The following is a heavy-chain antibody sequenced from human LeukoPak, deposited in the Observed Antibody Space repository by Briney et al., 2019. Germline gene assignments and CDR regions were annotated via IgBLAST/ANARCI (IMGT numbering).Heavy chain of an antibody. Sequence: GGSLRLSCAASGFTFINYVMNWVRQAPGKGLEWVSGIGGRGESTFYADSAKGRFTISRDNSKNTLYLQMNSLRAEDTAVYYCAKVIVPATTSAFDVWGQGTVVTVSS. CDR2: IGGRGEST. CDR3: AKVIVPATTSAFDV. V-gene: IGHV3-23*01. D-gene: IGHD5-12*01. CDR1: GFTFINYV. J-gene: IGHJ3*01.